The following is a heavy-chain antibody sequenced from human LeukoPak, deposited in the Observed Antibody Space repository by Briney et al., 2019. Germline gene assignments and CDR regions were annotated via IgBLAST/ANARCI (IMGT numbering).Heavy chain of an antibody. J-gene: IGHJ4*02. D-gene: IGHD3-10*01. CDR1: GFTFSSYA. Sequence: GGSLRLSCAASGFTFSSYAMSWVRQAPGKGLGWVSAISGSGGSTYYADSVKGRFTISRDNSKNTLYLQMNSLRAEDTAVYYCAKFSIWFGESGDYWGQGTLVTVSS. CDR2: ISGSGGST. V-gene: IGHV3-23*01. CDR3: AKFSIWFGESGDY.